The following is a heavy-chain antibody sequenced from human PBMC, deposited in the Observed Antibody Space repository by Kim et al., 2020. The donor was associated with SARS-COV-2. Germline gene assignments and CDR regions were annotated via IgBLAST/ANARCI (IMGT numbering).Heavy chain of an antibody. CDR2: ISSSGSYI. CDR1: GFTFSSYS. Sequence: GGSLRLSCAASGFTFSSYSMNWVRQAPGKGLEWVSSISSSGSYIYYADSVKGRFTISRDNAKNSLYLQMNSLRAEDTAVYYCARVKGDYDSSGYYLLDYWGQGPLVTVPS. V-gene: IGHV3-21*01. J-gene: IGHJ4*02. D-gene: IGHD3-22*01. CDR3: ARVKGDYDSSGYYLLDY.